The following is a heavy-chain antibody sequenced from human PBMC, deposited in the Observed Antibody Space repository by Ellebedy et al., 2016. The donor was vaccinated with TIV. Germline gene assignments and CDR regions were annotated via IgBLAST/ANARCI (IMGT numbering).Heavy chain of an antibody. D-gene: IGHD6-13*01. J-gene: IGHJ5*02. CDR2: IYYSGST. V-gene: IGHV4-30-4*01. CDR1: GGSFSDYY. Sequence: SETLSLXCEVYGGSFSDYYWSWIRQPPGKGLEWIGYIYYSGSTYYTPSLKSRLSISIDTSKNQFSLNLRSVTAADTAMYFCARDRPDPTAAPGTDGDWFDPWGQGTLVTVSS. CDR3: ARDRPDPTAAPGTDGDWFDP.